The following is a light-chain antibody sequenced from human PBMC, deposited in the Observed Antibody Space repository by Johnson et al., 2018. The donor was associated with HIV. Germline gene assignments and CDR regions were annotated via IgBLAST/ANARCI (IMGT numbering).Light chain of an antibody. Sequence: QSVLTQPPSVSAAPGQKVTISCSGSSSNIGNNYVSWYQQLPGTAPKLLIYDNNKRPSGIPDRFSGSKSGTSATLGITGLQTGDEADYYCGTWDSTLYVFGTATKVTVL. J-gene: IGLJ1*01. CDR1: SSNIGNNY. CDR3: GTWDSTLYV. V-gene: IGLV1-51*01. CDR2: DNN.